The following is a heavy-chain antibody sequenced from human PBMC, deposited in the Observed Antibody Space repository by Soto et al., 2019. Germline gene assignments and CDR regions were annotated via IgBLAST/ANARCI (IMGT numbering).Heavy chain of an antibody. CDR2: IYSSGST. CDR3: AREVHYYTDWFDP. V-gene: IGHV4-30-4*01. Sequence: QVQLQESGPGLVKPSQTLSLTCTVSGGSISSGDYYWSWIRQPPGKGLEWIGYIYSSGSTYYNPSLKSRVTIAVDTSKNQFSLNLSSVTAADTAVYYCAREVHYYTDWFDPWGQGTLVTVAS. D-gene: IGHD3-3*01. CDR1: GGSISSGDYY. J-gene: IGHJ5*02.